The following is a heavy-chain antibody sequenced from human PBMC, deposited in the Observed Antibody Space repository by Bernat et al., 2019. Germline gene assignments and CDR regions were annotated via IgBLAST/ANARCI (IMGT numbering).Heavy chain of an antibody. CDR2: IYYSGST. Sequence: QVQLQESGPGLVKPSETLSLTCTVSGGSISSYYWSWIRQPPGKGLEWIGYIYYSGSTNYNPSLKSRVTISVDTSKNQFSLKLSSVTAADTAVYYCARVGEWVAVGHFYYYYYGMDVWGQGTTVTVSS. J-gene: IGHJ6*02. D-gene: IGHD3-16*01. V-gene: IGHV4-59*01. CDR3: ARVGEWVAVGHFYYYYYGMDV. CDR1: GGSISSYY.